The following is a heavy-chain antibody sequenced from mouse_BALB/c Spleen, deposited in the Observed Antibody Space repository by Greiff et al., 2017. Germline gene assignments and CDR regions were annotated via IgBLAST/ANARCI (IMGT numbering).Heavy chain of an antibody. CDR2: ISSGGGST. D-gene: IGHD1-1*01. Sequence: EVHLVESGGGLVKPGGSLKISCAASGFAFSSYDMSWVRQTPEKRLEWVAYISSGGGSTYYPDTVKGRFTITRDNAKNTLYLQMSSLKSEDTAMYYCASQSYDGSSYAMDYWGQGTSVTVSS. CDR3: ASQSYDGSSYAMDY. J-gene: IGHJ4*01. V-gene: IGHV5-12-1*01. CDR1: GFAFSSYD.